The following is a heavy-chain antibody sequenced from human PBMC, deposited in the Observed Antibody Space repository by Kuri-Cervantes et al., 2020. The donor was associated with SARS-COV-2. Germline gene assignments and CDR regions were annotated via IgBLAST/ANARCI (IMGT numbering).Heavy chain of an antibody. D-gene: IGHD2-2*01. CDR3: AREDLSVVVPAAFFDC. V-gene: IGHV4-39*07. CDR1: GGSISSSSYY. Sequence: GSLRLSCTVSGGSISSSSYYWGWIRQPPGKGLEWIGSIYYSGSTYYNPSLKSRVTISVDTSKNQFSLKLSSVTAADTAVYYCAREDLSVVVPAAFFDCWGQGTLVTVSS. CDR2: IYYSGST. J-gene: IGHJ4*02.